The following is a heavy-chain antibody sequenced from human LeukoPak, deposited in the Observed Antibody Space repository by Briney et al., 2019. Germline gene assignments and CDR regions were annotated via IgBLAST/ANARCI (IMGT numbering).Heavy chain of an antibody. CDR3: AKDTRYSYGYGMDV. V-gene: IGHV3-9*01. D-gene: IGHD5-18*01. Sequence: PGGSLRLSCAASGFTFDDYAMNWVRQGPGKGLEWVSGITWNSGSTGYADSVKGRFTISRDNAKNSLYLQMNSLRAEDTALYYCAKDTRYSYGYGMDVWGQGTTVTVSS. J-gene: IGHJ6*02. CDR1: GFTFDDYA. CDR2: ITWNSGST.